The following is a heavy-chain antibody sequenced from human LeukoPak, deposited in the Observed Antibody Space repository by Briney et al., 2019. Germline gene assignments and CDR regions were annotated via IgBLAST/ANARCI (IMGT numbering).Heavy chain of an antibody. CDR2: ISWDRGTT. D-gene: IGHD6-19*01. Sequence: PGGSLRLSCEASGFTFNNCAMHWVRQAPGKGLEWVSGISWDRGTTGYGDSVKGRFTISRDNAKNSLYLQMNSLRAEDMALYYCAKAQYSSGWLDAFDIWGQGTMVTVSS. V-gene: IGHV3-9*03. CDR3: AKAQYSSGWLDAFDI. CDR1: GFTFNNCA. J-gene: IGHJ3*02.